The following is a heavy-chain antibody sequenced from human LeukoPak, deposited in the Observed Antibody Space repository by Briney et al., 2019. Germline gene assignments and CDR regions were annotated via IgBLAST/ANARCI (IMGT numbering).Heavy chain of an antibody. V-gene: IGHV1-2*06. J-gene: IGHJ5*02. CDR2: INPNSGGT. CDR3: AARGSYASLWFDP. CDR1: GYTFTGYY. Sequence: GASVKVSCKASGYTFTGYYMHWVRQAPGQGLEWMGRINPNSGGTNYAQKFQGRVTMTRDTSISTAYMELSRLRSDDTAVYYCAARGSYASLWFDPWGQGTLVTVS. D-gene: IGHD1-26*01.